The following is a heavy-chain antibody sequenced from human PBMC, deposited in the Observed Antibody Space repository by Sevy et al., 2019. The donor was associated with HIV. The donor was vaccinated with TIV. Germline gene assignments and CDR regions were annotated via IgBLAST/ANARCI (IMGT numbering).Heavy chain of an antibody. V-gene: IGHV3-30-3*01. CDR1: GFIFSNYA. J-gene: IGHJ6*02. CDR3: ARDSNSGYYYYYAMDV. D-gene: IGHD1-26*01. Sequence: GGSLRLSCAASGFIFSNYAMHWVRQAPGKGLEWVAVISYDGINKYYADSVKGRFTISRDNSKNTLYVQMNSLRAEDTAVYYRARDSNSGYYYYYAMDVWGQRTTVTVSS. CDR2: ISYDGINK.